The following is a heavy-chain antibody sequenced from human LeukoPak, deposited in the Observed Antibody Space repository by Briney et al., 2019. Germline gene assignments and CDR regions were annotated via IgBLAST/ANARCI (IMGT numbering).Heavy chain of an antibody. D-gene: IGHD3-3*01. V-gene: IGHV1-18*01. Sequence: GASVKVSCKASGYTFTSYGISWVRQAPGQGLEWMGWISAYNGNTNYAQKLQGRVTMTTDTSTSTAYMELRSLRSDDTAVYYCARVDFWSGYMKGWFDPWGQGTLVTVSS. J-gene: IGHJ5*02. CDR2: ISAYNGNT. CDR1: GYTFTSYG. CDR3: ARVDFWSGYMKGWFDP.